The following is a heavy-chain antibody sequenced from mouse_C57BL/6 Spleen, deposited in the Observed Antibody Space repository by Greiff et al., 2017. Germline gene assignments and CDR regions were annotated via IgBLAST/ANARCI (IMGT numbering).Heavy chain of an antibody. V-gene: IGHV14-3*01. J-gene: IGHJ3*01. CDR1: GFNINNTY. CDR2: IDPANGNT. CDR3: AVYDYDVDWFAY. D-gene: IGHD2-4*01. Sequence: VQLQQSVAELVRPGASVKLSCTASGFNINNTYMHWVKQRPERGLEWIGRIDPANGNTKYAPKFQGKATITADTSSNTAYLQLSSLTSEDTAIYYCAVYDYDVDWFAYWGQGTLVTVSA.